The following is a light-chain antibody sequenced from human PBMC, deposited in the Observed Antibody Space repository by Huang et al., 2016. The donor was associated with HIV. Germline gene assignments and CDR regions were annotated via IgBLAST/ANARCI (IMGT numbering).Light chain of an antibody. CDR2: DAS. CDR3: QHRSNWPRFA. V-gene: IGKV3-11*01. Sequence: EIVLTQSPATLSLSPGERDTLSCRASQSVSSYLACYQQKPGQAPRLLLNDASNRATGIPARFSGRESGTYFTLTISSLGPEDFTVYYCQHRSNWPRFAFGPGTKEDIK. J-gene: IGKJ3*01. CDR1: QSVSSY.